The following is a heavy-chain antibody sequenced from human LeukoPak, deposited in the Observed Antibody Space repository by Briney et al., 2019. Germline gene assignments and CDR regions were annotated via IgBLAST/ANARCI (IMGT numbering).Heavy chain of an antibody. J-gene: IGHJ4*02. Sequence: AAVKVSCQSSGYDFTSFGITWVRRAPGQGLEWMGWTSPYNGNTRYAQKFQGRVAMTTDTSTTTAYMELRGLRFNDTAVYYCARAGPGSGWYFDYWGQGTLVTVSS. CDR2: TSPYNGNT. V-gene: IGHV1-18*01. CDR1: GYDFTSFG. D-gene: IGHD6-19*01. CDR3: ARAGPGSGWYFDY.